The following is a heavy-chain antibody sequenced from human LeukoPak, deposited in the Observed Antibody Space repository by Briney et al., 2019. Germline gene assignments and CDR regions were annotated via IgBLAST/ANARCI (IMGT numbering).Heavy chain of an antibody. J-gene: IGHJ4*02. Sequence: ASVKVSCKASGYTFTSYGITWVRQAPGQGLEWMGWISAYNGNTNYAQNLQGRVTMTTDTSTSTAYLELRSLRSDDTAVYYCAREMYSSGLIHYWGQGTLVTVSS. CDR1: GYTFTSYG. CDR2: ISAYNGNT. V-gene: IGHV1-18*01. D-gene: IGHD6-19*01. CDR3: AREMYSSGLIHY.